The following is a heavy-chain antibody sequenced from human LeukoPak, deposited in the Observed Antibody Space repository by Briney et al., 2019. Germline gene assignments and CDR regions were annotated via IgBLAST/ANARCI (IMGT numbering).Heavy chain of an antibody. CDR2: ISSSSTTI. V-gene: IGHV3-48*04. CDR1: GFTFSTYS. J-gene: IGHJ4*02. Sequence: EGSLRLSCATSGFTFSTYSMNWVRQAPGKGLEWVSYISSSSTTIYYADSVKGRFTISRDNAKNSLYLQMNSLRAGDTAVYYCARSPVAGPHYFDYWGQGTLVTVSS. CDR3: ARSPVAGPHYFDY. D-gene: IGHD6-19*01.